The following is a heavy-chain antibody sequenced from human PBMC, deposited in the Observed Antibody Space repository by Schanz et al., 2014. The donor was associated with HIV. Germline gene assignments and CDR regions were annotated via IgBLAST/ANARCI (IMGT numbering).Heavy chain of an antibody. V-gene: IGHV3-7*03. Sequence: EVQLLGSGGGSVQPGGSLRLSCAASGFTFSNFAMSWVRQAPGKGLEWGANIKEDGSEKYHADSVKGRFTISRDNAKNSLFLQMESLRAEDTAIYYCARHLPGGLFSPLNLWGQGTLVTVSS. CDR1: GFTFSNFA. CDR3: ARHLPGGLFSPLNL. D-gene: IGHD3-16*01. CDR2: IKEDGSEK. J-gene: IGHJ5*02.